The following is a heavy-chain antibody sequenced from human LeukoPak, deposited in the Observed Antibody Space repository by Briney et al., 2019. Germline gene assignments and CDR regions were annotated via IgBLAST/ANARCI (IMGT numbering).Heavy chain of an antibody. D-gene: IGHD3-10*01. CDR3: AKDRDEGFGELLPVVFGY. V-gene: IGHV3-23*01. CDR1: GFSFSNFA. Sequence: GGSLRLSCVASGFSFSNFAMSWVRQAPGRGPEWVSSIRGGGETFYADSVKGRFTLSRDDSKNALFLQMNSLRAEDTAVYYCAKDRDEGFGELLPVVFGYWGQGTRVTVSS. CDR2: IRGGGET. J-gene: IGHJ4*02.